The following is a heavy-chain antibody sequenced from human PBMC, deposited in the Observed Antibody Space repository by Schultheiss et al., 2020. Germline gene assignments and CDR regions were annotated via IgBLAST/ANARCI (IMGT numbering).Heavy chain of an antibody. CDR1: GGTFSSYA. CDR2: IIPIFGTA. V-gene: IGHV1-69*13. J-gene: IGHJ6*04. Sequence: SVKVSCKASGGTFSSYAISWVRQAPGQGLEWMGGIIPIFGTANYAQKFQGRVTITVDESTSTAYMELSSLRSEDTAVYYCARGGGRTWLQFFYYYGMDVWGEGATGTASS. CDR3: ARGGGRTWLQFFYYYGMDV. D-gene: IGHD5-24*01.